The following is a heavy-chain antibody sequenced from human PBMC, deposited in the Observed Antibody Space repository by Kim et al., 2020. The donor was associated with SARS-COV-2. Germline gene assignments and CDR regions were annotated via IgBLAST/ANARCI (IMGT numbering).Heavy chain of an antibody. CDR3: AKGTYYDFWSGYHTNNWFDP. Sequence: RFTISRDNAKNSLYLQMNSLRAEDTALYYCAKGTYYDFWSGYHTNNWFDPWGQGTLVTVSS. D-gene: IGHD3-3*01. J-gene: IGHJ5*02. V-gene: IGHV3-9*01.